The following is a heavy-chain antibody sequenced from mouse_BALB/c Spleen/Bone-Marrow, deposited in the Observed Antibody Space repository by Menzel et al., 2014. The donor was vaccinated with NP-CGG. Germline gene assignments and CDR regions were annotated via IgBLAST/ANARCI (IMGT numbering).Heavy chain of an antibody. Sequence: DLVKPGASVKLSCKASGYTFTSYWINWIKQRPGQGLEWIGRIAPGSGSTYYNEMFKGKATLTVDTSSSTAYTQLSSLSSEDSAVYFCARESYYYENYAMDYWGQGTPVTVSS. CDR3: ARESYYYENYAMDY. CDR1: GYTFTSYW. V-gene: IGHV1S41*01. CDR2: IAPGSGST. D-gene: IGHD1-1*01. J-gene: IGHJ4*01.